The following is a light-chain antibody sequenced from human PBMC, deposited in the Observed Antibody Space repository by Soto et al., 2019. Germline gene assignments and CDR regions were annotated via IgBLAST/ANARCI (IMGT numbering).Light chain of an antibody. J-gene: IGLJ1*01. V-gene: IGLV2-14*01. CDR3: SSYRSSNTPFV. CDR1: TSDIGGYHF. CDR2: DVS. Sequence: QSALTQPASVSGSPGQSITISCTGTTSDIGGYHFVSWYQQHPGKAPKLMIYDVSNRPSGVSNRFSGSKSGNTASLTISGLQAEDEADYYCSSYRSSNTPFVFGTGTKVTVL.